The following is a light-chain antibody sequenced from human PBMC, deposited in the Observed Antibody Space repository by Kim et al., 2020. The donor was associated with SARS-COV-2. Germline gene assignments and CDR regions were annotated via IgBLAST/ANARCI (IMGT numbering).Light chain of an antibody. CDR2: DTD. CDR1: IGAVTSGHY. Sequence: QAAVTQEPSLTVSPGGTVTLTCGSTIGAVTSGHYPYWLQQRPGQVPRTLIYDTDNRHSWTPARFSGFVLGDKAALTLSGAQPEDEADYYCLLFYSGDWVLGGGTQLTVL. CDR3: LLFYSGDWV. V-gene: IGLV7-46*01. J-gene: IGLJ3*02.